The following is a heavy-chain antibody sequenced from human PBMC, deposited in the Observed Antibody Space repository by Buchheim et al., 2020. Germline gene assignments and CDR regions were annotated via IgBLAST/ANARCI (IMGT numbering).Heavy chain of an antibody. CDR3: ARDASDYYSGWYGFFPH. CDR2: IYASVNT. Sequence: QVRLQESGPGLVKPSETLSLTCTVSGGSVRNFYWNWLRPPAGKGLEWIGRIYASVNTNYNPSLKRRVPMSVDTSKNKVSLDVRSGTAADTAVYYCARDASDYYSGWYGFFPHWGQGIL. D-gene: IGHD6-13*01. CDR1: GGSVRNFY. V-gene: IGHV4-4*07. J-gene: IGHJ1*01.